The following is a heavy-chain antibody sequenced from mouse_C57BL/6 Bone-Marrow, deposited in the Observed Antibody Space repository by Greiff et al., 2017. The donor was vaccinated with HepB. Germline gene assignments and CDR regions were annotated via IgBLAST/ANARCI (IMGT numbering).Heavy chain of an antibody. CDR1: GFTFSDYG. CDR3: ARRYYGSSYD. J-gene: IGHJ3*01. Sequence: EVKLMESGGGLVKPGGSLKLSCAASGFTFSDYGMHWVRQAPEKGLEWVAYISSGSSTIYYADTVKGRFTISRDNAKNTLFLQMTSLRSEDTAMYYCARRYYGSSYDWGQGTLVTVSA. CDR2: ISSGSSTI. D-gene: IGHD1-1*01. V-gene: IGHV5-17*01.